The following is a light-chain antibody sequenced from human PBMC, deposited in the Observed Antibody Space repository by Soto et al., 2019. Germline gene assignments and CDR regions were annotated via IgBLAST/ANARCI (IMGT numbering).Light chain of an antibody. J-gene: IGKJ1*01. CDR2: DAS. Sequence: DIQMTQSPSTLSASVGDRVTITCRAIQTISSWLAWYQQKPGKAPKLLIYDASSLESGVPSRFSGSGSGTEFTLTISSLQPDDFATYYCQQYSSDSPTWTFGQGTKVDIK. CDR1: QTISSW. CDR3: QQYSSDSPTWT. V-gene: IGKV1-5*01.